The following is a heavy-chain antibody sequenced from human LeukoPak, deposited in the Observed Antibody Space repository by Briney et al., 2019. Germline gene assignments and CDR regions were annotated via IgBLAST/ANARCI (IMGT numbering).Heavy chain of an antibody. Sequence: ASXKVSCKASGYTFTCYYMHWVRQAPGQGLEWMGWINPNSGGTNYAQKFQGRVTMTRDTSISTAYMELSRLRSDDTAVYYCARVPGLRFLGPRTYYFDYWGQGTLVTVSS. J-gene: IGHJ4*02. CDR1: GYTFTCYY. V-gene: IGHV1-2*02. D-gene: IGHD3-3*01. CDR3: ARVPGLRFLGPRTYYFDY. CDR2: INPNSGGT.